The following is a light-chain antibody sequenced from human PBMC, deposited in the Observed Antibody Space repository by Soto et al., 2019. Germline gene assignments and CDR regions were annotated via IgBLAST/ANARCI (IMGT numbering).Light chain of an antibody. CDR3: QSYDSSLSGSAV. V-gene: IGLV1-40*01. Sequence: QSVLTQPPSVSGAPGQRVTISCTGSSSNIGAGYHVHWYQQLPGTAPKLLIYGNSNRPSGVPDRFSGSKSGTSASLAITGLQAEDEADYYCQSYDSSLSGSAVFGGGTQLTVL. CDR1: SSNIGAGYH. CDR2: GNS. J-gene: IGLJ2*01.